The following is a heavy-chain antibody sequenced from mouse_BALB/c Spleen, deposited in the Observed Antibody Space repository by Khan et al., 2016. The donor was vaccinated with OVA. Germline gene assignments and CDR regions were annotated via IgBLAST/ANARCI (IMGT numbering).Heavy chain of an antibody. J-gene: IGHJ3*01. D-gene: IGHD2-1*01. V-gene: IGHV1S81*02. CDR2: INPSDGDT. CDR1: GYTFTSYY. CDR3: TRSGYGTFAY. Sequence: QVQPQQSGAELVKPGASVKLSCKASGYTFTSYYMYWVKQRPGQGLEWIGEINPSDGDTNFNEKFKSKATLTVDKSSSTVYMQLSSLTSEDSAVYYCTRSGYGTFAYWGQGTLVTVSA.